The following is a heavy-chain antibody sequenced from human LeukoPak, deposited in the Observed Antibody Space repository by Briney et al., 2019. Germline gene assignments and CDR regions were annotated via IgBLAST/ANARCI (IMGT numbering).Heavy chain of an antibody. D-gene: IGHD1-20*01. J-gene: IGHJ5*02. CDR3: ARDRRAGPRRYNWNQNRENRFDP. CDR1: GLTFSDYY. CDR2: ISPSGSSI. Sequence: PGGSLRLSCAVSGLTFSDYYMSWTRQAPGKGPELVSYISPSGSSIFYVDSVKGRFTISRDNAKNSLYLQMNSLRAEDTAVYYCARDRRAGPRRYNWNQNRENRFDPWGQGTLVTVSS. V-gene: IGHV3-11*01.